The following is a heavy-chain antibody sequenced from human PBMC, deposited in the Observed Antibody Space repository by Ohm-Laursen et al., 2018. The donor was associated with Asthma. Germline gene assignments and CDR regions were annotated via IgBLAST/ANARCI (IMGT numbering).Heavy chain of an antibody. J-gene: IGHJ4*02. V-gene: IGHV3-7*01. CDR1: GFTFSSYA. Sequence: SLRLSCTAAGFTFSSYAMSWVRQAPGKGLEWVGHIRQDGTEKYYVDSVKGRFTISRDNAENSLYLQMHSLRVEDTAVYYCARSHLVGATTVGGFDYWGQGTLVTVSS. CDR3: ARSHLVGATTVGGFDY. D-gene: IGHD1-26*01. CDR2: IRQDGTEK.